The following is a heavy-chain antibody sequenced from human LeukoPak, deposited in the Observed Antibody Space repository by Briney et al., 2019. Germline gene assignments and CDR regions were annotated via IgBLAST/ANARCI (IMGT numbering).Heavy chain of an antibody. CDR3: ARALQLIYYYYMDV. V-gene: IGHV3-7*01. CDR1: GFTFSSYW. Sequence: GGSLRLSCAASGFTFSSYWMSWVRQAPGKGLEWVANIKQDGSEKYYADSVKGRFTISRDNAKNSLYLQMNSLRAEDTAVYYCARALQLIYYYYMDVWGKGTTVTVSS. D-gene: IGHD1-1*01. CDR2: IKQDGSEK. J-gene: IGHJ6*03.